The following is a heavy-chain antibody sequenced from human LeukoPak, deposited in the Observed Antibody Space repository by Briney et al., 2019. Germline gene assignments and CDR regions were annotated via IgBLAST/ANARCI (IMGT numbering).Heavy chain of an antibody. CDR1: GFTSSTSE. V-gene: IGHV3-48*03. D-gene: IGHD1-20*01. Sequence: GGSLRLSCAASGFTSSTSEMTWIRQAPGKGLEWIAYVASGGSPIYYADSVRGRFIISRDNAKNSLFLQMTSLRAEDTALYYCVREDNFDALDIWGQGTMVTVSS. J-gene: IGHJ3*02. CDR3: VREDNFDALDI. CDR2: VASGGSPI.